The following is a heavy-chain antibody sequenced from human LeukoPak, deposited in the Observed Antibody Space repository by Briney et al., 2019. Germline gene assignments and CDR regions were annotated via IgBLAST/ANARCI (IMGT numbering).Heavy chain of an antibody. V-gene: IGHV3-43D*04. CDR1: GFTFDDYA. CDR2: ISWDGGST. Sequence: GGSLRLSCAASGFTFDDYAMHWVRQAPGKGVEWVSLISWDGGSTYYADSVKGRFTISRDNSKNSLYLQMNSLRAEDTALYYCARGVVIDYFDYWGQGTLVTVSS. D-gene: IGHD3-3*01. CDR3: ARGVVIDYFDY. J-gene: IGHJ4*02.